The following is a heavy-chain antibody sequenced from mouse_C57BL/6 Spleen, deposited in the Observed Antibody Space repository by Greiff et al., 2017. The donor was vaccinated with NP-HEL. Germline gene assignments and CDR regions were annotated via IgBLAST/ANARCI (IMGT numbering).Heavy chain of an antibody. D-gene: IGHD2-3*01. V-gene: IGHV3-6*01. CDR1: GYSITSGYY. CDR2: ISYDGSN. CDR3: ARGLLLGDY. Sequence: EVQVVESGPGLVKPSQSLSLTCSVTGYSITSGYYWYWIRQFPGNHLEWMGYISYDGSNNYNSSLKNRISITRDTSKYQLFLKLKAVTTEDTATYYCARGLLLGDYWGQGTTLTVSS. J-gene: IGHJ2*01.